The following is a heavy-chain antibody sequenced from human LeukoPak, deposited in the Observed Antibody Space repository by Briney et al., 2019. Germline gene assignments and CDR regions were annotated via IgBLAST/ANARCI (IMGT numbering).Heavy chain of an antibody. Sequence: SETLSLTCTVSGGSISSSSYYWGWIRQPPGKGLEWIGSIYYSGSTYYNPSLKSRVTISVDTSKNQFSLKLSSVTAADTAVYYCARHVDPGIAAHPFDYWGQGTLVTVSS. D-gene: IGHD6-6*01. CDR3: ARHVDPGIAAHPFDY. CDR2: IYYSGST. V-gene: IGHV4-39*01. J-gene: IGHJ4*02. CDR1: GGSISSSSYY.